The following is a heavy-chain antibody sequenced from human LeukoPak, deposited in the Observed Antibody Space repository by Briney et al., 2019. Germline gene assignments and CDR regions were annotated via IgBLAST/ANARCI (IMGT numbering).Heavy chain of an antibody. D-gene: IGHD6-19*01. J-gene: IGHJ4*02. CDR3: ARGSWKGGWTDFDY. CDR2: INWNGGST. Sequence: PGGSLRLSCAASGFTFDDYGMSWVRQAPGKGLEWVSGINWNGGSTGYADSVKGRFTISRDNAKNSLYLQMNSLRAEDTALYHCARGSWKGGWTDFDYWGQGTLVTVSS. V-gene: IGHV3-20*01. CDR1: GFTFDDYG.